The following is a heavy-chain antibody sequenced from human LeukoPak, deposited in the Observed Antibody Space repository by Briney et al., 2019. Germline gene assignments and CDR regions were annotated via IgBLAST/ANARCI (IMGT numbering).Heavy chain of an antibody. D-gene: IGHD3-22*01. CDR3: AKHDSSGIFDY. Sequence: QAGGSLRLSCAASGFTFSSYGMHWVRQAPGKWLEWVAVISYDGSNKYYADSVKGRFTISRDNSKNTLYLQMNSLRAEDTAVYYCAKHDSSGIFDYWGQGTLVTVSS. CDR1: GFTFSSYG. V-gene: IGHV3-30*18. J-gene: IGHJ4*02. CDR2: ISYDGSNK.